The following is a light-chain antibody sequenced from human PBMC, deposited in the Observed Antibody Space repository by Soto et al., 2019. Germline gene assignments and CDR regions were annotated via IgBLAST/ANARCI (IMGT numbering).Light chain of an antibody. V-gene: IGKV3-15*01. CDR3: QYYNNWLAT. Sequence: ILITQYPATLSVPPGERATLSFMASQSVSSNLAWYQQKPGQAPRLLIYAASTRATGVSARFSGSGSGTEFTLTISSLQSEDFTIYYCQYYNNWLATFGGGTKVDIK. J-gene: IGKJ4*01. CDR1: QSVSSN. CDR2: AAS.